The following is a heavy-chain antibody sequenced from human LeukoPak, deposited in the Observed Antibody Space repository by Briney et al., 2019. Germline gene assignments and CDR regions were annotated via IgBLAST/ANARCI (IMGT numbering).Heavy chain of an antibody. CDR3: ARLPIAAAWYYFDD. V-gene: IGHV2-70*01. J-gene: IGHJ4*02. CDR1: GVGFGTSGRW. CDR2: IDWDDNK. D-gene: IGHD6-13*01. Sequence: SGPALLQPTPTLTLTCTLSGVGFGTSGRWGWWIRQPSVKAVEWLSLIDWDDNKYYSTSLKTRLTISKDTSKNQVVLKMTNMDPVDTATYYCARLPIAAAWYYFDDWGQGTLVTVSS.